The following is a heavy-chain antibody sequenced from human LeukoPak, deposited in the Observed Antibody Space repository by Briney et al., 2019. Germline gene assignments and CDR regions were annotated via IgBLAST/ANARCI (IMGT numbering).Heavy chain of an antibody. V-gene: IGHV3-48*03. D-gene: IGHD4-23*01. CDR2: NSSSGSTI. J-gene: IGHJ3*02. CDR1: GHTFSSYE. Sequence: GGSLRLYCAASGHTFSSYEMTWVRQAPGKGLEWVSYNSSSGSTIYYADSVEGRFTISRDNAKNSLYLQMNSLRAEDTAVYYCARGTVVTFWVRNQRRADDAFDIWGQGTWSPSLQ. CDR3: ARGTVVTFWVRNQRRADDAFDI.